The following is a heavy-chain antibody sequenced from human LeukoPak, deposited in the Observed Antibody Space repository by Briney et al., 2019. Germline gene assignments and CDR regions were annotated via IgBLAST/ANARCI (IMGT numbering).Heavy chain of an antibody. CDR3: GTWTTVASYFDY. D-gene: IGHD4-17*01. V-gene: IGHV3-21*06. CDR2: ISSSSTYI. CDR1: GFTFSTYS. Sequence: KAGGSLRLSCAASGFTFSTYSMNWVRQAPGKGLEWVSSISSSSTYIYYADSVKGRFTISRDNAKNSLYLQMNSLRAEDTAVYYCGTWTTVASYFDYWGQGTLVTVS. J-gene: IGHJ4*02.